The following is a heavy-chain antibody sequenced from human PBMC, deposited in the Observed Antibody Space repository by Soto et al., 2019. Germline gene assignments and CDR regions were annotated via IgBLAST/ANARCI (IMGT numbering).Heavy chain of an antibody. Sequence: GASVKVSCKASGGTFSSYAISWVRQAPGQGLEWMGGIIPVFGTANYAQKFQGRVTITADESTSTAYMELSSLRSEDTAAYYCAVIVVVPAAIVETSYYYYGMDVWGQGTTVTVS. V-gene: IGHV1-69*13. D-gene: IGHD2-2*02. CDR3: AVIVVVPAAIVETSYYYYGMDV. CDR1: GGTFSSYA. J-gene: IGHJ6*02. CDR2: IIPVFGTA.